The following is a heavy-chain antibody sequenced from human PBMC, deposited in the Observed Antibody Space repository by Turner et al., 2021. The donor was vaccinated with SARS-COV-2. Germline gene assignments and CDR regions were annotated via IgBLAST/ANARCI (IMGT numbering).Heavy chain of an antibody. V-gene: IGHV1-18*01. D-gene: IGHD2-15*01. Sequence: QVQLVQSGAEVKKPGASVKVSCKASGYTFTSYGISWVRQAPGQGLEWMGWIIAYNGNTNNAQKLQGRVTMTTDTSTSTAYMVLRSLRSDDTAVYYCARDHVGGIVVVVAGTPLDYWGQGTLVTVSS. CDR2: IIAYNGNT. CDR1: GYTFTSYG. J-gene: IGHJ4*02. CDR3: ARDHVGGIVVVVAGTPLDY.